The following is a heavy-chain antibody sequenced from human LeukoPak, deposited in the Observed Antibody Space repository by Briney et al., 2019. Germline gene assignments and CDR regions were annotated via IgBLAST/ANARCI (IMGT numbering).Heavy chain of an antibody. CDR1: GGSISSYY. Sequence: SETLSLTCTVSGGSISSYYWSWIRQSAGKGLEWIGRIHTSGSTNYNPSLKSRLTMSVDTSKNQFSLKLTSVTAADTAVYYCARDKSYGDSEDYWGQGTLVTVSS. V-gene: IGHV4-4*07. CDR2: IHTSGST. D-gene: IGHD4-17*01. J-gene: IGHJ4*02. CDR3: ARDKSYGDSEDY.